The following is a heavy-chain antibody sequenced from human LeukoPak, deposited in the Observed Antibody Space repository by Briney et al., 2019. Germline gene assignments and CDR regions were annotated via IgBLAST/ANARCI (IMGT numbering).Heavy chain of an antibody. CDR1: GGSISSYY. CDR3: ARGGLTGSDY. D-gene: IGHD7-27*01. J-gene: IGHJ4*02. CDR2: IYYSGTT. V-gene: IGHV4-59*08. Sequence: SETLSLTCTVSGGSISSYYWSWIRQPPGKGLEWIGYIYYSGTTNYNPSLKSRVTISVDTSKDQFSLKLNSVTAADTAVYYCARGGLTGSDYWGQGTLVTVSS.